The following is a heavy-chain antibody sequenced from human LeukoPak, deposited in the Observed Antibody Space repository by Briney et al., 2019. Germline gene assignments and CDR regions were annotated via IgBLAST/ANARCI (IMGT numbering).Heavy chain of an antibody. CDR2: TYTGGNS. CDR3: ARGGRGSAAVVAPRSFDI. D-gene: IGHD3-22*01. J-gene: IGHJ3*02. V-gene: IGHV3-53*01. CDR1: GFTVSSIH. Sequence: GGSLRLSCAASGFTVSSIHVVWVRQAPGKGLEWVSVTYTGGNSYYADSVKGRFIISRDISKNTLYLQMNSLRAEDSALYYCARGGRGSAAVVAPRSFDIWGQGTMVTVSS.